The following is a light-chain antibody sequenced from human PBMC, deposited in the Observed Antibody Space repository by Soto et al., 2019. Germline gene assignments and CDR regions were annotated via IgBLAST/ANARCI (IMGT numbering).Light chain of an antibody. CDR1: SSNIGAGYD. J-gene: IGLJ2*01. V-gene: IGLV1-40*01. CDR3: QSYDSSLSVV. Sequence: QSVLTQPPSVSGAPGQRVTISCTGSSSNIGAGYDVHWYQQLPGTAPKILIYGNSNRPSGVPDRFSGSKSGTSASLAITGLQAEYEADYYCQSYDSSLSVVFGGGTKLTVL. CDR2: GNS.